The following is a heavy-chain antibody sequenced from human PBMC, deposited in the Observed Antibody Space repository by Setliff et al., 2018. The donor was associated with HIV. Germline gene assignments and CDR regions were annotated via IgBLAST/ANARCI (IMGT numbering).Heavy chain of an antibody. CDR1: GGSISSEYYN. CDR3: AREAVGEGGDYYGMDV. CDR2: ISYSGST. V-gene: IGHV4-31*03. D-gene: IGHD2-2*01. J-gene: IGHJ6*02. Sequence: TLSLPCTVSGGSISSEYYNWNWIRQHPGKGLEWTGYISYSGSTFYIPSLKNRVSISVDTSKNQFSLKLTSVTAAATAVYYCAREAVGEGGDYYGMDVWGQGTTVTVSS.